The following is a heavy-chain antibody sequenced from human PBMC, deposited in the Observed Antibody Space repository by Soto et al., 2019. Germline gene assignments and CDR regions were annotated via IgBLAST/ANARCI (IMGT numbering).Heavy chain of an antibody. Sequence: EVQLAESGGALVQPGRSLRLSCAASGFTFDDYAMHWVRHVLGKGLEWVSSISWNSGNIGYADSVKGRFTTSRDHAKNSLYLQMNSLRPGDTALYYCVRSKGGYSYGTPFDYWGQGTLVTVSS. CDR3: VRSKGGYSYGTPFDY. CDR2: ISWNSGNI. V-gene: IGHV3-9*01. CDR1: GFTFDDYA. D-gene: IGHD5-18*01. J-gene: IGHJ4*02.